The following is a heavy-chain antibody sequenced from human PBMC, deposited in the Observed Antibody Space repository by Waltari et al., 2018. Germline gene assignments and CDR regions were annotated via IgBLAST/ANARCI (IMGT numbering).Heavy chain of an antibody. CDR3: ARASYGSGSSWFDP. J-gene: IGHJ5*02. CDR2: ISSSGIT. D-gene: IGHD3-10*01. V-gene: IGHV4-59*11. Sequence: QVQLQESGPGLVKPSETLSLICSVSGGSISTHFWGWIQQPPGKTLEWIGHISSSGITNYNPSLTSRVTISLDMSKNQFSRKLRSVSAADTAVYYCARASYGSGSSWFDPWGQGNLVTVSS. CDR1: GGSISTHF.